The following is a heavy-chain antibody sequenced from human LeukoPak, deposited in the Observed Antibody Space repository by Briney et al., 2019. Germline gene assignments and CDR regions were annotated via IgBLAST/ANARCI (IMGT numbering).Heavy chain of an antibody. Sequence: GGSLRLSCAASGFTFXSYWMSWVRQAPGKGLEWVANIKQDGSEKYYVDSVKGRFTISRDNAKNSLYLQMNSLRAEDTAVYYCARGYWNYGYWGQGTLVTVSS. CDR3: ARGYWNYGY. CDR2: IKQDGSEK. D-gene: IGHD1-7*01. J-gene: IGHJ4*02. V-gene: IGHV3-7*01. CDR1: GFTFXSYW.